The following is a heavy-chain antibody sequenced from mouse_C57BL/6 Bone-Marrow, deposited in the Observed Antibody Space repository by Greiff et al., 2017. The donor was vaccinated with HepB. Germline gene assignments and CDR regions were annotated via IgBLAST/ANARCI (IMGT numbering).Heavy chain of an antibody. CDR1: GYTFTTYP. J-gene: IGHJ2*01. Sequence: VQLQQSGAELVKPGASVKMSCKASGYTFTTYPIEWMKQNHGKSLEWIGNFHPYNDDTKYNEKFKGKATLTVEKSSSTVYLELSRLTSDDSAVYYCARGSPHYYGSSPFFDYWGQGTTLTVSS. CDR3: ARGSPHYYGSSPFFDY. CDR2: FHPYNDDT. D-gene: IGHD1-1*01. V-gene: IGHV1-47*01.